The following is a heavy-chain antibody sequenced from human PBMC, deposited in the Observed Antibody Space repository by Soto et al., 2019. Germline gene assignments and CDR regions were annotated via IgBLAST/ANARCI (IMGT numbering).Heavy chain of an antibody. D-gene: IGHD2-15*01. CDR1: GGSISSGGYY. Sequence: QVQLQESGPGLVKPSQTLSLTCTVSGGSISSGGYYWSWIRQHPGKGLEWIGYIYYSGSTYYNPSLKSRVTISVDTSKNQFSLKLSSVTAADTAVYYCARYCSDGSCYSSRFDYWGQGTLVTVSS. CDR2: IYYSGST. J-gene: IGHJ4*02. CDR3: ARYCSDGSCYSSRFDY. V-gene: IGHV4-31*03.